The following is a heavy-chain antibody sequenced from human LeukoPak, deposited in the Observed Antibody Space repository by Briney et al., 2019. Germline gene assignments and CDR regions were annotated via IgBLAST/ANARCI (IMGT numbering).Heavy chain of an antibody. D-gene: IGHD1-26*01. J-gene: IGHJ4*02. Sequence: ASVKVSCKASGYTFTGYYMHWVRRAPGQGLEWMGWINPNSGGTNYAQKFQGRVTMTRDTSISTAYMELSRLRSDDTAVYYCARDLGAAHLYFDYWGQGTLVTVSS. V-gene: IGHV1-2*02. CDR2: INPNSGGT. CDR3: ARDLGAAHLYFDY. CDR1: GYTFTGYY.